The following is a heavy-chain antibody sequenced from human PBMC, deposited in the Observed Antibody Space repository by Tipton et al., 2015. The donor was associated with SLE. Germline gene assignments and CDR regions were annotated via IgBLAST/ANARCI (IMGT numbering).Heavy chain of an antibody. D-gene: IGHD3-22*01. V-gene: IGHV4-59*01. CDR2: IYYSGNT. J-gene: IGHJ5*02. Sequence: GLVKPSETLSLTCTVSGGSISSYYWSWIRQPPGKGLEWIGYIYYSGNTNYNPSLKSRVTISVDTSKNQFSLKLSSVTAADTAVYYCARDLKLYDSSGGWFDPWGQGTLVTVSS. CDR1: GGSISSYY. CDR3: ARDLKLYDSSGGWFDP.